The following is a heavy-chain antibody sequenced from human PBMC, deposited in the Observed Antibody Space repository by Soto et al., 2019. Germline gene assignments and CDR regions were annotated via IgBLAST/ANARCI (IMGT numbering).Heavy chain of an antibody. V-gene: IGHV4-34*01. Sequence: QVQLQQWGAGLLKPSETLFLTCAVYGGSFSDYYWSWIRQPPGKGLEWIGEINHSGSTNSNPSLKSRVTISVDTSKTQFSLKLSSVTAADTAVYYCARAVIAAAATGSYHYYGMDVWGQGTTVTVSS. CDR3: ARAVIAAAATGSYHYYGMDV. D-gene: IGHD6-13*01. CDR2: INHSGST. J-gene: IGHJ6*02. CDR1: GGSFSDYY.